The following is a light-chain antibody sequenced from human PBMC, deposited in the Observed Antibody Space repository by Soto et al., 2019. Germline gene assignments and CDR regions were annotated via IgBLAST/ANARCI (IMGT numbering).Light chain of an antibody. CDR1: QSINAH. J-gene: IGKJ1*01. Sequence: EVVMTQSPATLSVSPGERVTLSCRASQSINAHLAWYQQKPGQAHRLLIHGASTRATGIPARFSGSGFGTEFILTISSLQSEDFAVYYCQQYNTWLWTFGQGTKVEIQ. CDR3: QQYNTWLWT. CDR2: GAS. V-gene: IGKV3-15*01.